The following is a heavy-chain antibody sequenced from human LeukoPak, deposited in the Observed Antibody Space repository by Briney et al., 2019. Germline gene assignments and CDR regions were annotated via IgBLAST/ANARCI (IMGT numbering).Heavy chain of an antibody. J-gene: IGHJ4*02. CDR3: ARESGLGVISPYFDF. V-gene: IGHV3-48*03. Sequence: GGSLRLSCTASGFTFSSSEMSWVRQAPGRGLEWASYISGNSRTIYYEDSVKGRFTISRDNGKNSLYLQMNSLRAEDTAVYYCARESGLGVISPYFDFWGQGTLVTVSS. CDR2: ISGNSRTI. D-gene: IGHD2-21*01. CDR1: GFTFSSSE.